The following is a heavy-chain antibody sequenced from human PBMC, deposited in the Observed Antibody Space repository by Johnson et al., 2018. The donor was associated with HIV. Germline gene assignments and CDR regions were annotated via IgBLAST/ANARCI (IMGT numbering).Heavy chain of an antibody. V-gene: IGHV3-66*02. J-gene: IGHJ3*01. CDR2: LFSGGTT. Sequence: MQLVESGGGLVKPGGSLRLSCAASGFTVSGNYMTWVRQAPGKGLEWVSVLFSGGTTYYADSVKGRFTISRDNAKNSLYLQMNSLRAEDTAVYYCARAKLGGVFDLWGQGTMVTVSS. CDR1: GFTVSGNY. D-gene: IGHD2-8*02. CDR3: ARAKLGGVFDL.